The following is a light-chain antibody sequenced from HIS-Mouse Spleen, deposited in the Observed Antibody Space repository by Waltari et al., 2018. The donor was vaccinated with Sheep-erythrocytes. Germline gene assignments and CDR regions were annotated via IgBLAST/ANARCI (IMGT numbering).Light chain of an antibody. V-gene: IGLV2-11*01. CDR3: CSYAGSYNHV. CDR1: SSDARCYNS. J-gene: IGLJ1*01. Sequence: QSALTQPRPVSGSPGQSLTISCTGTSSDARCYNSVPCYQQHPGKAPKLMIYDVSNRPSGVPDRFSGSKSGNTASLTISGLQAEDEADYYCCSYAGSYNHVFATGTKVTVL. CDR2: DVS.